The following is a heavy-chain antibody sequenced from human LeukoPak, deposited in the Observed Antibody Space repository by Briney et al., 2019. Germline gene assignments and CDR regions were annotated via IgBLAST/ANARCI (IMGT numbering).Heavy chain of an antibody. CDR2: IYTSGST. J-gene: IGHJ2*01. Sequence: SETLSLTCTVSGGSISSYYWSWIRQPAGKGLEWIGRIYTSGSTNYNPSLKSRVTMSVDTSKNQFSLKLSSVTAADTAVYYCARDDHRLTTVPYKYFDLWGRGTLVTVSS. D-gene: IGHD4-17*01. V-gene: IGHV4-4*07. CDR1: GGSISSYY. CDR3: ARDDHRLTTVPYKYFDL.